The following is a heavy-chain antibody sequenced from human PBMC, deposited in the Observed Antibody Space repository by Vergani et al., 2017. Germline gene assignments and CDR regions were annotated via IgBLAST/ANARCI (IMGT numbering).Heavy chain of an antibody. D-gene: IGHD2-15*01. CDR3: ARVMRAAQKPSVAFYI. CDR1: GYTFTSYA. J-gene: IGHJ3*02. CDR2: INTNTGNP. V-gene: IGHV7-4-1*02. Sequence: QVQLVQSGSELKKPGASVKVSCKASGYTFTSYAMNWVRQAPGQGLEWMGWINTNTGNPTYAQGFTGRLVFSVDTSVSTAYLQISSLKAEDTAVYYLARVMRAAQKPSVAFYIWGQGTMVTVSS.